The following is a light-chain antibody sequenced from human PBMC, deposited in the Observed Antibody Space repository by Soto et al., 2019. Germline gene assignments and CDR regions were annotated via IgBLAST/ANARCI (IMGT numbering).Light chain of an antibody. Sequence: EIVLTQSAGTVSLSPGERATLFCRSIQSVSSSYLAWYQQKPGQAPRLLIYGASSRATGIPDRFSGSGSGTDFTLTISRLEPEDFAVYYCQQYGSSPSITFGQGTRLEIK. J-gene: IGKJ5*01. CDR3: QQYGSSPSIT. CDR1: QSVSSSY. CDR2: GAS. V-gene: IGKV3-20*01.